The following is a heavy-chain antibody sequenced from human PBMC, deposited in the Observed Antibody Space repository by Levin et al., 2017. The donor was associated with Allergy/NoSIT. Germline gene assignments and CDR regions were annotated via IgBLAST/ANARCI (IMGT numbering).Heavy chain of an antibody. V-gene: IGHV5-10-1*01. Sequence: KVSCKGSGYSFTSYWISWVRQMPGKGLEWMGRIDPSDSYTNYSPSFQGHVTISADKSISTAYLQWSSLKASDTAMYYCARGAGVAGTDAFDIWGQGTMVTVSS. CDR2: IDPSDSYT. CDR3: ARGAGVAGTDAFDI. J-gene: IGHJ3*02. CDR1: GYSFTSYW. D-gene: IGHD6-19*01.